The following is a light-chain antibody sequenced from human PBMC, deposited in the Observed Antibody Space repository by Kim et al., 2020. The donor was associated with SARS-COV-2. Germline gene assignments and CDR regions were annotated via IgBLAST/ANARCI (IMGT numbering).Light chain of an antibody. CDR1: SLRSYY. CDR2: GKN. CDR3: NSRDSNNNVL. V-gene: IGLV3-19*01. Sequence: VALGQTFRITCQGDSLRSYYATWYQQKPGQAPILVIYGKNNRPSGIQDRFSGSSSGNTASLTITGTQAGDEADYYCNSRDSNNNVLFGGGTRLTVL. J-gene: IGLJ2*01.